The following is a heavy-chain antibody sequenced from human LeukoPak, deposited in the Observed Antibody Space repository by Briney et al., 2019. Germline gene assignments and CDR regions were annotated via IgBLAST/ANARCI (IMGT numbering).Heavy chain of an antibody. CDR2: INAGNGNT. D-gene: IGHD6-19*01. CDR3: ARGLAVAVEYFQH. Sequence: ASVKVSCKASGYTFTSYAMHWVRQAPGQRLEWMGWINAGNGNTKYSQKFQGRVTITRDTSASTAYMELSSLRSEDTAVYYCARGLAVAVEYFQHWGQGTLVTVSS. V-gene: IGHV1-3*01. J-gene: IGHJ1*01. CDR1: GYTFTSYA.